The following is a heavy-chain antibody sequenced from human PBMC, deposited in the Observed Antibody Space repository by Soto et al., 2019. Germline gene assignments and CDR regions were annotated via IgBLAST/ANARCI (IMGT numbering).Heavy chain of an antibody. CDR3: VRDNYDFWSGFSFRYFDY. J-gene: IGHJ4*02. CDR1: GGSVSSGSYY. D-gene: IGHD3-3*01. V-gene: IGHV4-61*01. Sequence: PSETLSLTCTVSGGSVSSGSYYWSWTRQPPGKGLEWIGYIYYSGSTNYNPSLKSRVTISVDTSKNQFSLKLSSVTAADTAVYYCVRDNYDFWSGFSFRYFDYWGQGTLVTVSS. CDR2: IYYSGST.